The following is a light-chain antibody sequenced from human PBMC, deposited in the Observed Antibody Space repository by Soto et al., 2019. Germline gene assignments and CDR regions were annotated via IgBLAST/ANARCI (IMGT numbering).Light chain of an antibody. CDR2: KTS. CDR3: QQYNSYPYT. Sequence: QVTQSPSSLSPSVGDRVTSTCRASQSFNTWLAWYKQEPGKAPKLLIYKTSILESGVPSRFSGSGSGTEFTLTISSLQPEDSATYYCQQYNSYPYTFGQGTRLEIK. V-gene: IGKV1-5*03. J-gene: IGKJ5*01. CDR1: QSFNTW.